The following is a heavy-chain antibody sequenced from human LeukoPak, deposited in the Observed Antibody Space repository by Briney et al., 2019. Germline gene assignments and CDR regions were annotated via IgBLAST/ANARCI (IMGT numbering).Heavy chain of an antibody. CDR1: GFTFSSYW. D-gene: IGHD1-26*01. V-gene: IGHV3-7*01. CDR2: IKQDGSEK. Sequence: GGSLRLSCAASGFTFSSYWMSWVRQAPGKGLEWVANIKQDGSEKYYVDSVKGRFTVSRDNAKNSLYLQMNSLRAEDTAVYYCARDPDGSYEAWDAFDIWGQGTMVTVSS. CDR3: ARDPDGSYEAWDAFDI. J-gene: IGHJ3*02.